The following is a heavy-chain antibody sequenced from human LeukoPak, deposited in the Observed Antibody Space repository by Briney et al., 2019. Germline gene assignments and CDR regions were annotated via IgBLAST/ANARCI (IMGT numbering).Heavy chain of an antibody. CDR1: GYTFTGYY. CDR2: INPNSGGT. D-gene: IGHD3-9*01. J-gene: IGHJ6*03. V-gene: IGHV1-2*02. Sequence: GASVKVSCKASGYTFTGYYMHWVRQAPGQGLEWMGWINPNSGGTNYAQKFQGRVTMTRDTSISTAYMELSRLRSDDTAVYYCAREPSEGAYFHMDVWGKGTTVTVSS. CDR3: AREPSEGAYFHMDV.